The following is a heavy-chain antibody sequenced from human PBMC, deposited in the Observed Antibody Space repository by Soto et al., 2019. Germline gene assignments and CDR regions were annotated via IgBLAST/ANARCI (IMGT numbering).Heavy chain of an antibody. CDR1: GYTFTSYG. D-gene: IGHD1-1*01. Sequence: ASVKVSCKASGYTFTSYGISWVRQAPGQGLEWMGWISGYNGNTNLAQKLQGRVTMTTDTPTSTAFMELRSLRSDDTAVYYCARAGKKLERRETTGGYYYYFGMDVRAQRTTVTVSS. V-gene: IGHV1-18*01. CDR3: ARAGKKLERRETTGGYYYYFGMDV. J-gene: IGHJ6*02. CDR2: ISGYNGNT.